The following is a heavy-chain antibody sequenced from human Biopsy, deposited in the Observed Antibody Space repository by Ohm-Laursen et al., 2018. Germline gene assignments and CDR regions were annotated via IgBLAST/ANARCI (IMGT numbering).Heavy chain of an antibody. Sequence: SLRLSCTASGFTFNNYAMQWVRQAPGKGLEWVAFIFYDGSNTYYADSVKGRFTISRDNSRDTLYLQMSSLRAEDTAVYYCAKDRYNYTPIGGFSMDVWGQGTTVTVSS. CDR3: AKDRYNYTPIGGFSMDV. CDR1: GFTFNNYA. J-gene: IGHJ6*02. D-gene: IGHD5-18*01. V-gene: IGHV3-30*18. CDR2: IFYDGSNT.